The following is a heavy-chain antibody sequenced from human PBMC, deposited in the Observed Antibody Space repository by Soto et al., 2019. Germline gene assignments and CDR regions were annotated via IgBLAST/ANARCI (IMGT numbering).Heavy chain of an antibody. Sequence: QVQLVQSGAEVKKPGSSVKVSCKASGGTFSSYAISWVRQAPGQGLEWMGGIIPIFGTANYAQKFQGRVTITADESTSTAYRERSSLRSEDTAVYYCARAAVSVVVVAATPAIYAYWGQGTLVTVSS. CDR3: ARAAVSVVVVAATPAIYAY. J-gene: IGHJ4*02. D-gene: IGHD2-15*01. V-gene: IGHV1-69*01. CDR2: IIPIFGTA. CDR1: GGTFSSYA.